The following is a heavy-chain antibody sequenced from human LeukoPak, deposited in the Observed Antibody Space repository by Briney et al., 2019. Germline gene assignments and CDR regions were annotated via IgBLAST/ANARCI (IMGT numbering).Heavy chain of an antibody. J-gene: IGHJ4*02. Sequence: GRSLRLSCAASGFTFSSYAMHWVRQAPGKGLEWVAVISYDGSNKYYAGSVKGRFTISRDNSKNTLYLQMNSLRAEDTAVYYCAREWIWRNFDYWGQGTLVTVSS. CDR3: AREWIWRNFDY. V-gene: IGHV3-30*04. CDR2: ISYDGSNK. D-gene: IGHD3-3*01. CDR1: GFTFSSYA.